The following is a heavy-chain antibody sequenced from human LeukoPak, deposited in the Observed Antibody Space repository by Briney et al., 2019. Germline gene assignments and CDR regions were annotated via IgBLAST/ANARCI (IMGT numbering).Heavy chain of an antibody. CDR1: GFTFSKYA. J-gene: IGHJ3*01. CDR2: SWSGGTNT. D-gene: IGHD4-17*01. Sequence: GGSLRLSCAASGFTFSKYALVWVRQAPGKGLEWVSASWSGGTNTLYADAVKGRFTIYRDNSRNTLYLQMNSLRAEDTAGYYCCRERNGDYLGAFEFWGHGTMVIVSS. V-gene: IGHV3-23*01. CDR3: CRERNGDYLGAFEF.